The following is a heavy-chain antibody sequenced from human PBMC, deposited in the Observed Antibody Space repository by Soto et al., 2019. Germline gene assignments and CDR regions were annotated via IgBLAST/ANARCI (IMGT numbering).Heavy chain of an antibody. CDR3: AKDNNWNDYNWFDP. V-gene: IGHV3-30*18. J-gene: IGHJ5*02. CDR1: GFTFSSYG. D-gene: IGHD1-20*01. Sequence: QVQLVESGGGVVQPGRSLRLSCAASGFTFSSYGMHWVRQAPGKGLEWVAVISYDGSNKYYADSVKGRFTISRNNSKNTLYLQMNSLRAEDTAVYYCAKDNNWNDYNWFDPWGQGTLVTVSS. CDR2: ISYDGSNK.